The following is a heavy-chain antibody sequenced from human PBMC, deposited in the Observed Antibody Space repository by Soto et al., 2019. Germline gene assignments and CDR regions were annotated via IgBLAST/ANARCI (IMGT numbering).Heavy chain of an antibody. CDR3: AVPAMTGEYYFNH. CDR1: GGSFSGYY. CDR2: INHSGST. J-gene: IGHJ4*02. Sequence: KTSETLSLTCAVYGGSFSGYYWSWIRQPPGKGLEWIGEINHSGSTNYSPSLKSRVTISIDTSKNQFSLRLSSVTAADTAVYYCAVPAMTGEYYFNHWGQGALVTVSS. D-gene: IGHD3-10*01. V-gene: IGHV4-34*01.